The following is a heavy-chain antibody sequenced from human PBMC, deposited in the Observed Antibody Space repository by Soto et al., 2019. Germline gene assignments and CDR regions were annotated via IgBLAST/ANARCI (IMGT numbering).Heavy chain of an antibody. D-gene: IGHD2-21*02. CDR2: IYSGGST. CDR3: ARAGSTYCGGDCHEKDAFDI. CDR1: GFTVSSNY. V-gene: IGHV3-53*01. Sequence: GGSLRLSCAASGFTVSSNYMSWVRQAPGKGLEWVSVIYSGGSTYYADSVKGRFTISRDNSKNTLYLQMNSLRAEDTAVYYCARAGSTYCGGDCHEKDAFDIWGQGTMVTVSS. J-gene: IGHJ3*02.